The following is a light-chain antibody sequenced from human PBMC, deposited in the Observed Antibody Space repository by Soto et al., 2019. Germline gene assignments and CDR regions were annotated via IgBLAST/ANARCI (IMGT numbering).Light chain of an antibody. Sequence: EIVMTQSPVTLSVSPGERATLSCRASQSVSNLAWYQQKPGQAPRLLIYGASTRATGVPARFSGSGSGTEFALTISSRQSEDFAVYYCQHYNNWPPWTFGQGTKVEIK. CDR2: GAS. V-gene: IGKV3-15*01. CDR1: QSVSN. CDR3: QHYNNWPPWT. J-gene: IGKJ1*01.